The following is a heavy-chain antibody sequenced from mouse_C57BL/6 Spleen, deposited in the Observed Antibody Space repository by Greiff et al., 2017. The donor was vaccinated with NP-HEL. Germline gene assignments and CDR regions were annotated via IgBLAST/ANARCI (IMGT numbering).Heavy chain of an antibody. J-gene: IGHJ4*01. CDR1: GYTFTDYN. D-gene: IGHD1-1*01. Sequence: VQLQQSGPELVKPGASVKMSCKASGYTFTDYNMHWVKQSHGKSLEWIGYINPNNGGTSYNQKFKGKATLTVNKSSSTAYMELRSLTSEDSAVYYCAKTTVEFYAMDYWGQGTSVTVSS. CDR2: INPNNGGT. V-gene: IGHV1-22*01. CDR3: AKTTVEFYAMDY.